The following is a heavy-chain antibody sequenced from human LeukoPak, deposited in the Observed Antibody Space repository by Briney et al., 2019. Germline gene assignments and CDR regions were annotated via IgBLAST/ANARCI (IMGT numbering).Heavy chain of an antibody. CDR2: IYYSGST. CDR1: GGSISSGDYY. J-gene: IGHJ6*02. D-gene: IGHD3-3*01. V-gene: IGHV4-30-4*01. Sequence: PSETLSLTCTVSGGSISSGDYYWSWILQPPGQGLEWIGYIYYSGSTYYNPSLKSRVTISVDTSKNQFSLKLSSVTAADTAVYYCARDHDFWSGSGAYYYYGMDVWGQGTTVTVSS. CDR3: ARDHDFWSGSGAYYYYGMDV.